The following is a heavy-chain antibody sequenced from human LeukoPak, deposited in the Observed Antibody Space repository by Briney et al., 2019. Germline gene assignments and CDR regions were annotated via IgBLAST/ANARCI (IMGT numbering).Heavy chain of an antibody. CDR3: ARGQKYTSGYRVTELGSRYSDY. V-gene: IGHV3-73*01. CDR1: GFTFSGSA. CDR2: IRSKTNDYAT. Sequence: PGGSLRLSCAVSGFTFSGSAIHWVRQASGRGLEWVGRIRSKTNDYATAYAASVRGRFTVSRDDSENTAYLQMNSLKTEDTAVYYCARGQKYTSGYRVTELGSRYSDYWGQGARVTVSP. J-gene: IGHJ4*02. D-gene: IGHD5-18*01.